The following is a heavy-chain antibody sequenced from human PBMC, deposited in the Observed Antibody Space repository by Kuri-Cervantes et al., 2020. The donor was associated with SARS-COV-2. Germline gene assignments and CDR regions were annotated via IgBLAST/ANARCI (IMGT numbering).Heavy chain of an antibody. Sequence: ASVKVSCKASGYTFTGYYMHWVRQAPGQGLEWMGWISAYNGNASYAQKLQGRVTMTTDTSTSTAYMELRSLRSDDTAVYYCARGGESPIVVVPAAIPLFGYWGQGTLVTVSS. V-gene: IGHV1-18*04. CDR2: ISAYNGNA. CDR3: ARGGESPIVVVPAAIPLFGY. CDR1: GYTFTGYY. J-gene: IGHJ4*02. D-gene: IGHD2-2*01.